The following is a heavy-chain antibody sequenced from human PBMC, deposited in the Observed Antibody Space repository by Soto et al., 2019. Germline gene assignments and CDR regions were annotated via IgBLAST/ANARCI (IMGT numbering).Heavy chain of an antibody. CDR2: ISSSSSYI. D-gene: IGHD6-6*01. CDR3: ARRPLAARPDFYDY. V-gene: IGHV3-21*01. Sequence: GGSLRLSCAASGFTFSSYSMNWVRQAPGKGLEWVSSISSSSSYIYYADSVKGRFTISRDNAKNSLYLQMNSLRAEDTAVYYCARRPLAARPDFYDYWGQGTLVTVSS. J-gene: IGHJ4*02. CDR1: GFTFSSYS.